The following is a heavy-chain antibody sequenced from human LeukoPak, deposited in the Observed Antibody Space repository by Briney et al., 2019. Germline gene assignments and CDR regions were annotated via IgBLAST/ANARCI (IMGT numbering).Heavy chain of an antibody. CDR3: ARPLREYSSVDAFDI. CDR1: GFTFDDYG. V-gene: IGHV3-20*04. CDR2: INWNGGST. J-gene: IGHJ3*02. D-gene: IGHD5-18*01. Sequence: PGGSLRLSCAASGFTFDDYGMSWVRQAPGKGLEWVSGINWNGGSTGYADSVKGRFTISRDNAKKSLYLQMNSLRAEDTAVYYCARPLREYSSVDAFDIWGQGTMVTVSS.